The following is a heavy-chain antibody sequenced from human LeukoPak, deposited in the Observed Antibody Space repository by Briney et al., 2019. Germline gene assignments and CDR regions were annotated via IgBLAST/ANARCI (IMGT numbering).Heavy chain of an antibody. CDR1: GFTFSSYS. J-gene: IGHJ5*02. D-gene: IGHD6-13*01. CDR3: AKGNFDIAAAGNWFDP. V-gene: IGHV3-21*01. Sequence: NPGGSLRLSCAASGFTFSSYSMNWVRQAPGKGLEWVSSISSSSSYIYYADSVKGRFTISRDNAKNSLYLQMNSLRAEDTAVYYCAKGNFDIAAAGNWFDPWGQGTLVTVSS. CDR2: ISSSSSYI.